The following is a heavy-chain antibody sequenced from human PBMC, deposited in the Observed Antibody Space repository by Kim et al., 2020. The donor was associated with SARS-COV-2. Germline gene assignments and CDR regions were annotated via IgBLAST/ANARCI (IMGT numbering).Heavy chain of an antibody. CDR3: AMSYDSSGYYLYD. V-gene: IGHV3-11*06. CDR2: ISTTSSYT. Sequence: GRSLRLSCAXXGXXFXDYYMSWIRQAPGKGLEWVSYISTTSSYTNYADSVRGRFSISRDNAKNSLYLQMDSLRVEDTAVYYCAMSYDSSGYYLYDWGQGTLVTVSS. J-gene: IGHJ4*02. D-gene: IGHD3-22*01. CDR1: GXXFXDYY.